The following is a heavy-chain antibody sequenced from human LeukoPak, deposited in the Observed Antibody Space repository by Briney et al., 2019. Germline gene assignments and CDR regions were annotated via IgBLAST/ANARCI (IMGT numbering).Heavy chain of an antibody. Sequence: ASVPVSFEASGYTFTGYYMHWVRQAPGQGLEWMGWINPNSGGTNYAQKFQGRVTMTRDTSISTAYMELSRLRSDDTAVYYCAREYIVVVPAAKDYYYYYYMDVWGKGTTVTVSS. J-gene: IGHJ6*03. V-gene: IGHV1-2*02. D-gene: IGHD2-2*01. CDR1: GYTFTGYY. CDR3: AREYIVVVPAAKDYYYYYYMDV. CDR2: INPNSGGT.